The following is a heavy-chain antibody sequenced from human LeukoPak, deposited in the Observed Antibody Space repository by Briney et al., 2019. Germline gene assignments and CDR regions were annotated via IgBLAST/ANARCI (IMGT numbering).Heavy chain of an antibody. D-gene: IGHD3-22*01. Sequence: GASVKVSCKASGYTFTSYGISWVRQAPGQGLEWMGWINPNSGGTNYAQKFQGRVTMTRDTSISTAYMELSRLRSDDTAVYYCARDHDSSGYYLIFDYWGQGTLVTVSS. CDR3: ARDHDSSGYYLIFDY. CDR1: GYTFTSYG. CDR2: INPNSGGT. V-gene: IGHV1-2*02. J-gene: IGHJ4*02.